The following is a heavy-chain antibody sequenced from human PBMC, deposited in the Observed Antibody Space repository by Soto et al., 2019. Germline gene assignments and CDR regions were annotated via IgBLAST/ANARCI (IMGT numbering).Heavy chain of an antibody. V-gene: IGHV4-39*01. J-gene: IGHJ6*02. D-gene: IGHD2-2*01. CDR2: IYYSGST. Sequence: SETLSLTCTVSGGSISSSSYYWGWIRQPPGKGLEWIGSIYYSGSTYYNPSLKSRVTISVDTSKNQFSLRVTSVTAADTAMYYCERRGGYCSGSSCHGYYAMDAWGQGITVT. CDR3: ERRGGYCSGSSCHGYYAMDA. CDR1: GGSISSSSYY.